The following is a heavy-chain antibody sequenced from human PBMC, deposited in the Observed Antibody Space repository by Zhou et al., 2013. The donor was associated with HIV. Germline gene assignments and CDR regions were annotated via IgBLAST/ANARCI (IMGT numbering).Heavy chain of an antibody. D-gene: IGHD6-13*01. V-gene: IGHV1-69*12. J-gene: IGHJ2*01. Sequence: VQLVQSGTEVKKPGSSVKVSCKASGGTFSSYAISWVRQAPGQGLEWMGGIIPIFGTANYAQKFQGRVTITADESTSTAYMELSSLRSEDTAVYYCARDPRGIAAAGSYWYFDLWGRGTLVTVSS. CDR1: GGTFSSYA. CDR2: IIPIFGTA. CDR3: ARDPRGIAAAGSYWYFDL.